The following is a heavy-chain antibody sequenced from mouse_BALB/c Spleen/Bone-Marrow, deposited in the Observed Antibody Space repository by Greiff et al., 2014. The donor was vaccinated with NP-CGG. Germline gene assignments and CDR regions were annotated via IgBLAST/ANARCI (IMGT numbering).Heavy chain of an antibody. Sequence: QVHVKQSGAELARPGASVKLSCKASGYTFTSYWMQWVKQRPGQGLEWIGAICPGDGDTRYTQKFKGKATLTADKSSSTAYMQLSSLASEDSAVYYCARGDYDYDDWFAYWGQGTLVTVSA. V-gene: IGHV1-87*01. CDR1: GYTFTSYW. J-gene: IGHJ3*01. D-gene: IGHD2-4*01. CDR3: ARGDYDYDDWFAY. CDR2: ICPGDGDT.